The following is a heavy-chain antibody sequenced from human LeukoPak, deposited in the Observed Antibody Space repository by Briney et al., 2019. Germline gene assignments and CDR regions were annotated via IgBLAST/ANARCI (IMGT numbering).Heavy chain of an antibody. V-gene: IGHV4-39*01. CDR2: IYYSGST. Sequence: PETLSLTCTVSGGSIKSSSYYWGWIRQPPGKGLEWIGTIYYSGSTYYNPSLKSRVTISVDTSKNQFSLKLSSVTASDTAVYYCARRFAPSRNDAFDIWGQGTMVTVSS. D-gene: IGHD3-10*01. CDR3: ARRFAPSRNDAFDI. CDR1: GGSIKSSSYY. J-gene: IGHJ3*02.